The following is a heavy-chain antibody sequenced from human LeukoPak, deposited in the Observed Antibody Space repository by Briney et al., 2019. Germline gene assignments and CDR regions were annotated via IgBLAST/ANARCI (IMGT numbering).Heavy chain of an antibody. CDR1: EFTFSSYG. D-gene: IGHD3-16*01. CDR2: IWFDVSNK. V-gene: IGHV3-33*01. CDR3: ARDQRPGWGEYFQH. J-gene: IGHJ1*01. Sequence: PGGSLRLSCAASEFTFSSYGMHWVRQAPGKGLEWVAVIWFDVSNKYYADSVKGRFTISRDNSKNTVYLQMNSLRVEDTAVYYCARDQRPGWGEYFQHWGEGALVTVSS.